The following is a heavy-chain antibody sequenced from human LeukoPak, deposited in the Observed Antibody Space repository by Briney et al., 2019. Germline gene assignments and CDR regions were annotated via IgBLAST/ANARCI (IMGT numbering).Heavy chain of an antibody. J-gene: IGHJ3*02. CDR3: ARDGQGGAPDDFDI. CDR2: VSYGGSIK. V-gene: IGHV3-30-3*01. CDR1: GFTFSYNT. D-gene: IGHD1-26*01. Sequence: GRYVRLYCSASGFTFSYNTMHWLRRAQGKGWMGGVLVSYGGSIKRYADSVKGRFTISRDNPNNILYLQMNSLRAEDTAVYYCARDGQGGAPDDFDIWGQGTMVTVSS.